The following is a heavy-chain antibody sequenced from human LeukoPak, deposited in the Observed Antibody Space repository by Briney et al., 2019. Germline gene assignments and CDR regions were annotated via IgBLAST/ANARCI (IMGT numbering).Heavy chain of an antibody. Sequence: PGGSLRLSCAASGFTFSRYRMTWVRQAPGKGQEWVSYISSSSSTIYYADSVKGRFTISRDNAKNSLYLQMNSLRAEDTAKYYCARTYQLRYDDAFDIWGQGTRVTVSS. V-gene: IGHV3-48*01. CDR1: GFTFSRYR. J-gene: IGHJ3*02. CDR3: ARTYQLRYDDAFDI. D-gene: IGHD2-2*01. CDR2: ISSSSSTI.